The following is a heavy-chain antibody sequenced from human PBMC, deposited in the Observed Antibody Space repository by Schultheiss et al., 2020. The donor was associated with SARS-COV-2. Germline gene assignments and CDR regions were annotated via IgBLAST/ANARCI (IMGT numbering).Heavy chain of an antibody. CDR3: ARGTEADFDY. J-gene: IGHJ4*02. V-gene: IGHV4-34*01. Sequence: SETLSLTCTVSGGSISSYYWSWIRQPPGKGLEWIGEINHSGSTNYNPSLKSRVTISVDTSKNQFSLKLSSVTAADTAVYYCARGTEADFDYWGQGILVTVSS. CDR1: GGSISSYY. CDR2: INHSGST.